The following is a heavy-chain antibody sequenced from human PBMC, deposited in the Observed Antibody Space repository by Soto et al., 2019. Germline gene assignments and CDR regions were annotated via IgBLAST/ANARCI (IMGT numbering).Heavy chain of an antibody. Sequence: SETLSLTCAVSVGSISSGGYSWSWIRQPPGKGLEWIGYIYHSGSTYYNPSLKSRVTISVDRSKNQFSLKLSSVTAADTAVYSGVTELRCRENWFFD. D-gene: IGHD1-26*01. J-gene: IGHJ2*01. CDR1: VGSISSGGYS. V-gene: IGHV4-30-2*01. CDR3: VTELRCRENWFFD. CDR2: IYHSGST.